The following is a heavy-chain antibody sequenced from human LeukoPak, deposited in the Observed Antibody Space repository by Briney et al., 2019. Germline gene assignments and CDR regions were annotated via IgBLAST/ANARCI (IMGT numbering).Heavy chain of an antibody. CDR2: ISGSGGST. Sequence: EGSLRLSCAASGFTFSSYAMSWARQAPGKGLEWVSAISGSGGSTYYADSVKGRFTISRDNSKNTLYLQMNSLRAEDTAVYYCAKGSATTVTTPRQDDYWGQGTLVTVSS. CDR3: AKGSATTVTTPRQDDY. D-gene: IGHD4-17*01. J-gene: IGHJ4*02. CDR1: GFTFSSYA. V-gene: IGHV3-23*01.